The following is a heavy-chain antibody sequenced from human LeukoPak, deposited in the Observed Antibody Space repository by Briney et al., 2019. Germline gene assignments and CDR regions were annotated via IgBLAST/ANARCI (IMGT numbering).Heavy chain of an antibody. D-gene: IGHD3-3*01. V-gene: IGHV4-39*01. CDR2: VSHDGIT. J-gene: IGHJ4*02. Sequence: SETLSLTCTVSGGSINSALYYWAWIRQTPEQQLEWIGSVSHDGITKYSPSLGGRVSLSADTSKNQFSLKLSSVTAADTAVYYCARQYYDFWSGYYFDYWGQGTLVTVSS. CDR1: GGSINSALYY. CDR3: ARQYYDFWSGYYFDY.